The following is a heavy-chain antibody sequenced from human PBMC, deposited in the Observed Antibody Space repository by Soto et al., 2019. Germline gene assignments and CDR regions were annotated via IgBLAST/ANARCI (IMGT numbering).Heavy chain of an antibody. J-gene: IGHJ4*02. V-gene: IGHV4-39*01. CDR2: IYYSGST. CDR1: GGSISSSSYY. CDR3: ARRLGVGYSYGAFDY. Sequence: KPSETLSLTCTVSGGSISSSSYYWGWIRQPPGKGLEWIGSIYYSGSTYYNPSLKSRVTISVDTSKNQFSLKLSSVTAADTAVYYCARRLGVGYSYGAFDYWGQGTLVTVPQ. D-gene: IGHD5-18*01.